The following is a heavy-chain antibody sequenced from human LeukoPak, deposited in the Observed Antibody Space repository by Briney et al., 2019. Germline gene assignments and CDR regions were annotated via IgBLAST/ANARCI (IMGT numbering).Heavy chain of an antibody. CDR1: GFTDYA. CDR2: ISYDGSYR. D-gene: IGHD6-13*01. CDR3: VRGGPYSNT. J-gene: IGHJ5*02. V-gene: IGHV3-30*04. Sequence: GGSLRLSCVASGFTDYAIHWVRQAPGKVLEWVAVISYDGSYRYYADSVKGRFTISRDNAKNSLYLQMNSLRAEDTAVYYCVRGGPYSNTWGQGTLVTVSS.